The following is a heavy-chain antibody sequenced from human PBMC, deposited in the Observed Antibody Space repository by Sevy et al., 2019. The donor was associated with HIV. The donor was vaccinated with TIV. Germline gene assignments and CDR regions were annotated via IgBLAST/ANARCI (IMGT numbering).Heavy chain of an antibody. Sequence: ASVKVSCKASGYIFTDYYIHWVRQAPGQGLEWMAWINSDSGVTHYAQRFQGEVTVTRDTSLSTAYLELSRLRSNDTAIYFCARLTTKPTSDLYGMDVWGQGTTVTVSS. CDR1: GYIFTDYY. V-gene: IGHV1-2*02. D-gene: IGHD4-17*01. J-gene: IGHJ6*02. CDR3: ARLTTKPTSDLYGMDV. CDR2: INSDSGVT.